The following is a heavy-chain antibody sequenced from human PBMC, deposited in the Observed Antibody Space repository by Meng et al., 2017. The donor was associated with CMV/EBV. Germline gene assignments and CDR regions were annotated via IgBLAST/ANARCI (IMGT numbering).Heavy chain of an antibody. CDR2: TYYRYKWYN. CDR1: VCSNSAA. CDR3: ASRVRGYSYGDFDY. J-gene: IGHJ4*02. D-gene: IGHD5-18*01. V-gene: IGHV6-1*01. Sequence: VCSNSAAWNWIRQSPSRGLEWLGRTYYRYKWYNDYAVSVKSRITINPDTSKNQFSLQLNSVTPEDTAVYYCASRVRGYSYGDFDYWGQGTLVTVSS.